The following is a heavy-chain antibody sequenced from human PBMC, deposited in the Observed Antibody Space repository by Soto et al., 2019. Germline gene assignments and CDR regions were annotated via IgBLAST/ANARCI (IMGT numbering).Heavy chain of an antibody. CDR2: INHSGST. CDR1: GGSFSGYY. J-gene: IGHJ4*02. D-gene: IGHD2-2*01. Sequence: QVQLQQWGAGLLKPSETLSLTCAVYGGSFSGYYWSWIRQPPGKGLEWIGEINHSGSTNYNPSLKSRVTISVDTSKNQFSLELSSVTAADTAVYYCARGGDIVVVPAADHFDYWGQGTLVTVSS. V-gene: IGHV4-34*01. CDR3: ARGGDIVVVPAADHFDY.